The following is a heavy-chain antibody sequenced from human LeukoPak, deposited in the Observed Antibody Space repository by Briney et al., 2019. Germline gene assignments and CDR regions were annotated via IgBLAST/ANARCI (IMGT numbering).Heavy chain of an antibody. CDR1: GFTFDDYA. V-gene: IGHV3-9*01. CDR3: AKAYRGRAFGYDSSGYYLVAFDI. Sequence: GRSPRLSCAASGFTFDDYAMHWVRHAPGKGLEWVSGISWNSGSIGYADSVKGRFTISRDNAKNSLYLQMNSLRAEDAALYYCAKAYRGRAFGYDSSGYYLVAFDIWGQGTMVTVSS. D-gene: IGHD3-22*01. J-gene: IGHJ3*02. CDR2: ISWNSGSI.